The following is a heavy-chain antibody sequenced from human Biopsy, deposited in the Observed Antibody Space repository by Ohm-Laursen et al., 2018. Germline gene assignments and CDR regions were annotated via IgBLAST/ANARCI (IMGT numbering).Heavy chain of an antibody. V-gene: IGHV1-18*01. CDR3: AREGDAGYKYY. Sequence: ASVKVSCKASGYTFTNYGFSWVRQAPGQGLQWVGWITPYTGSTYYPQDFQGRVTMTTDTSTNTVYMDLRSLRPDDTAVYYCAREGDAGYKYYWGQGTLVTVSS. D-gene: IGHD1-14*01. J-gene: IGHJ4*02. CDR1: GYTFTNYG. CDR2: ITPYTGST.